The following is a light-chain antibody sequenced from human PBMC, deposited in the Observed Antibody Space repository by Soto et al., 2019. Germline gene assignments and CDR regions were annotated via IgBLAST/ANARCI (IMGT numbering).Light chain of an antibody. V-gene: IGLV2-11*01. Sequence: QSALTQPRSVSGSPGQSVTISCTGSSSDVGAYNYVSWYQQHPGKVPKVMIYDVSKRPSGVSDRFSGSKSGNTASLTISGLQAEDEADYYCCSYAGSYTLGVFGGGTKLTVL. J-gene: IGLJ2*01. CDR2: DVS. CDR1: SSDVGAYNY. CDR3: CSYAGSYTLGV.